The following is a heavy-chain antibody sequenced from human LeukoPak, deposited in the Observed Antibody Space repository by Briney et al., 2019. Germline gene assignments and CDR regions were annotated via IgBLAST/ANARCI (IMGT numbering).Heavy chain of an antibody. J-gene: IGHJ5*02. CDR3: ARDRNIVVVPAAIPVPWWFDP. D-gene: IGHD2-2*01. CDR1: GYTFTSYG. CDR2: ISAYNGNT. V-gene: IGHV1-18*01. Sequence: ASVKVSCKASGYTFTSYGIGWVRQAPGQGLEWMGWISAYNGNTNYAQKLQGRVTMTTDTSTSTAYMELRSLRSDDTAVYYCARDRNIVVVPAAIPVPWWFDPWGQGTLVTVSS.